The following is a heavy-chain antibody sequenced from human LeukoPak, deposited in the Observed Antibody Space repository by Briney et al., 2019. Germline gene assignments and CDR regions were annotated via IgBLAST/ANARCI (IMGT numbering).Heavy chain of an antibody. J-gene: IGHJ4*02. CDR2: VNLQGST. CDR3: AREGGPDRPLDY. V-gene: IGHV4-4*02. Sequence: SETLSLTCVVSGGSITSTNYWTWVRQPPGKGLEWIGEVNLQGSTNYNPSLMGRVAISVDMSDNHISLQLPSVTAADTAVYYCAREGGPDRPLDYSGQGTLVTVSS. CDR1: GGSITSTNY.